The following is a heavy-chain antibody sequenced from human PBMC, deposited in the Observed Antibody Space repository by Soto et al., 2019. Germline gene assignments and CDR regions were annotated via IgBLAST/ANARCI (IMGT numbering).Heavy chain of an antibody. CDR3: TPQAKSGYSHDAFDI. V-gene: IGHV1-69*01. CDR1: GGTFSSYA. D-gene: IGHD3-3*01. Sequence: QVQLVQSGAEVKKPGSSVKVSCKASGGTFSSYAISWVRQAPGQGLEWMGGIIPIFGTANYAQKFQGRVRITADESTSTAYMELSSLRSEDTAVYDCTPQAKSGYSHDAFDIWGQGTMVTVSS. CDR2: IIPIFGTA. J-gene: IGHJ3*02.